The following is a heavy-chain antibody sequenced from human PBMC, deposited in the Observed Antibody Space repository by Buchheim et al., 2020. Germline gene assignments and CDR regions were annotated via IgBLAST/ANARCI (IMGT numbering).Heavy chain of an antibody. Sequence: QVQLVESGGGVVQPGRSLRLSCTASGFTFSSYAMHWVRQAPGKGLEWVAIISYDGTNKDYADSVKGRLTVSRDKYKNKLSLQMNSLRAEDTALYYCAREVYGLDVWGQGTT. J-gene: IGHJ6*02. CDR2: ISYDGTNK. V-gene: IGHV3-30-3*01. CDR1: GFTFSSYA. CDR3: AREVYGLDV.